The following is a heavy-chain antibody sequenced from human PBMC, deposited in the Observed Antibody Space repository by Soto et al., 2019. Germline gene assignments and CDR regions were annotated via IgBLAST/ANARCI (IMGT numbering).Heavy chain of an antibody. CDR3: SRVDPSGKSPDS. V-gene: IGHV3-72*01. CDR2: SRNRVNNHST. D-gene: IGHD2-15*01. CDR1: EFSFSDHY. J-gene: IGHJ4*02. Sequence: VQVEESGGGLVLPGGSLRLSCTVSAVSEFSFSDHYMDWVRQAPGKGLEWVGRSRNRVNNHSTAYAASVQGRFTISRDESKNTVYLQMHSLKTDDTAVYYCSRVDPSGKSPDSWGQGTLVTVSS.